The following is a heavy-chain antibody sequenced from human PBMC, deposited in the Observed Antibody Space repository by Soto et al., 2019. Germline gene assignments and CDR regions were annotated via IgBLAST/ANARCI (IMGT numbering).Heavy chain of an antibody. D-gene: IGHD3-10*01. CDR2: ISAYNGNT. V-gene: IGHV1-18*01. CDR1: GYTFTSYG. Sequence: ASVKVSCKASGYTFTSYGISWVRQAPGQGLEWMGWISAYNGNTNYAQKFQGRVTITADESTSTAYMELSSLRSEDTAVYYCARAPVLLWFGELSGHFDYWGQGTPVTVSS. J-gene: IGHJ4*02. CDR3: ARAPVLLWFGELSGHFDY.